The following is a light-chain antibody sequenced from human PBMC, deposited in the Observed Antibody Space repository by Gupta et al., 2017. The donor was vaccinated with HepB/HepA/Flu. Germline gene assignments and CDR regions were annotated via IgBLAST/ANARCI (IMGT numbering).Light chain of an antibody. CDR2: SNN. CDR3: AAWDDSLNGPV. CDR1: SSNIGSNT. J-gene: IGLJ2*01. V-gene: IGLV1-44*01. Sequence: QSVLTQPPSASGTPGQRVTIPCSGSSSNIGSNTVNGYQQLPGTAPKLLIDSNNQRPSGVPDRFSGSKSGTSASLAISGLQSEDEADYYCAAWDDSLNGPVFGGGTKLTVL.